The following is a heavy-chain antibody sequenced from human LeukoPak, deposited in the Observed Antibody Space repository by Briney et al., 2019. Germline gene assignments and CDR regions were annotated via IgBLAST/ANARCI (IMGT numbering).Heavy chain of an antibody. CDR1: GFTFADYA. CDR2: ISWNSGSI. D-gene: IGHD6-13*01. V-gene: IGHV3-9*01. J-gene: IGHJ4*02. Sequence: PGGSLRLSCAASGFTFADYAMHWVRQAPGKDLERVSGISWNSGSIGYADSVKGRFTISRDNAKNSLYLQMHSLRAEDTAVYYCAKDRGSSWYDFHYWGQGTLVTVSS. CDR3: AKDRGSSWYDFHY.